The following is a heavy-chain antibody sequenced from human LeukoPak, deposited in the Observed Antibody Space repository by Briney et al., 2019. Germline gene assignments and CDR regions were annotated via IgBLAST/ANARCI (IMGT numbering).Heavy chain of an antibody. CDR3: ARLSRGSSAGFDY. CDR1: GDSISSYY. CDR2: IYNSGSS. V-gene: IGHV4-59*01. J-gene: IGHJ4*02. Sequence: SETLSLTCTVSGDSISSYYWSWIRQPPGKGLEWIGYIYNSGSSNYNPSLKSRVTISVDTSKNQFSLKLTSVTAADTAVYLCARLSRGSSAGFDYWGQGILVTVSS. D-gene: IGHD6-6*01.